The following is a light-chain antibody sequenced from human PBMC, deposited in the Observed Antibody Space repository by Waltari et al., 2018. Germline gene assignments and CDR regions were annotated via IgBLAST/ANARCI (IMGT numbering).Light chain of an antibody. CDR3: QQYGSSRDST. CDR1: QSVSSSY. CDR2: GAS. J-gene: IGKJ3*01. Sequence: EIVLTQSPGTPSLSPGESATLSCRASQSVSSSYLAWYQQKPGQAPRLLIYGASSRATGIPDRFSGSGSGTDFTLTISRLEPEDFAVYYCQQYGSSRDSTFGPGTKVDIK. V-gene: IGKV3-20*01.